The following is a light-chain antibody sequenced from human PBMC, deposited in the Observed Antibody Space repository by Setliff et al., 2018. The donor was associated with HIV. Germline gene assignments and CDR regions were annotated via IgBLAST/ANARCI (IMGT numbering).Light chain of an antibody. V-gene: IGLV1-44*01. CDR2: RNN. Sequence: QSVLTQPPSASGTPGQRVTISCSGSSSNIGSNIVNWYQHLPGTAPKLLIYRNNQRPSGVPDRFSGSKSSTSASLAISGLQSEDEADYYCATWDDSLNGNVFGSGTKGTV. CDR1: SSNIGSNI. J-gene: IGLJ1*01. CDR3: ATWDDSLNGNV.